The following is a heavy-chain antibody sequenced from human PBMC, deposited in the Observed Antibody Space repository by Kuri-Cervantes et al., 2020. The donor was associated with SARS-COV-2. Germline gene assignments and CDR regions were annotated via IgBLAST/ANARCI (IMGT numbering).Heavy chain of an antibody. CDR1: GFIFSDYY. CDR2: IGPSGTTK. CDR3: ARDLRLGKSLDY. J-gene: IGHJ4*02. V-gene: IGHV3-11*04. Sequence: GGSLRLSCTASGFIFSDYYMTWIRQAPGKGLEWVSNIGPSGTTKYYVDSVRGRFTISRDNAKNSLYLQMSSLRAEDTAVYYCARDLRLGKSLDYWGQGTLVTVSS. D-gene: IGHD7-27*01.